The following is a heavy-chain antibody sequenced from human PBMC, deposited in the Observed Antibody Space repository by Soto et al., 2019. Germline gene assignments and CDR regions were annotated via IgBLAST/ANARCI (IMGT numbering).Heavy chain of an antibody. J-gene: IGHJ6*02. V-gene: IGHV3-11*01. CDR2: ISSSGSTI. CDR1: GFTFSDYY. CDR3: ARDLGTSGTRVYGMDV. D-gene: IGHD2-2*01. Sequence: QVQLVASGGGLVKPGGSLRLSCAASGFTFSDYYMSWIRQAPGKGLERVSYISSSGSTIYYADSLKGRFTISRDNAKKSLFLQMNSLRAEDTAVYYCARDLGTSGTRVYGMDVWGQGTTVTVSS.